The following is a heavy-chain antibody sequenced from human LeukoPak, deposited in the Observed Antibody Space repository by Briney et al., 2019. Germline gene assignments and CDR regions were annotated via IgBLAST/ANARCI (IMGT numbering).Heavy chain of an antibody. CDR1: GFTFSDYA. J-gene: IGHJ4*02. D-gene: IGHD1-14*01. Sequence: GGSLRLSCAASGFTFSDYAMSWVRQAPEKGLEWVSTISGSGASTYYADAVKGRFTISRDNSKNTLSLQMNSLRPEDTAVYYCAKLHNLNCDYWGLGTLVTVSS. V-gene: IGHV3-23*01. CDR3: AKLHNLNCDY. CDR2: ISGSGAST.